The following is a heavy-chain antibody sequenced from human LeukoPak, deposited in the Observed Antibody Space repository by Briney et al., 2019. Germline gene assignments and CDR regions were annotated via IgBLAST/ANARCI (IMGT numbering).Heavy chain of an antibody. CDR1: GYTFTGYY. D-gene: IGHD6-13*01. V-gene: IGHV1-2*02. CDR3: ARVIAAAGTYFDY. J-gene: IGHJ4*02. Sequence: ASVKVSCKASGYTFTGYYMHWVRQAPGQGLEWMGWINPSSGGTNYAQKFQGRVTMTRDTSISTAYMELSRLRSDDTAVYYCARVIAAAGTYFDYWGQGTLVTVSS. CDR2: INPSSGGT.